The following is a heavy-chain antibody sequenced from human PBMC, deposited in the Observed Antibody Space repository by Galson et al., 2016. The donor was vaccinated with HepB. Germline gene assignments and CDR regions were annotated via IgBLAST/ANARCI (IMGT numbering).Heavy chain of an antibody. D-gene: IGHD6-13*01. J-gene: IGHJ3*02. CDR2: ISSGSSYI. CDR3: ARVREQQLLDAFDI. CDR1: GFTLSSYG. Sequence: SLRLSCAASGFTLSSYGIHWVRQAPGKGLEWVSSISSGSSYIYYADSVKGRFTISRDNVKKSLYLQMNSLRPEDTAVYYCARVREQQLLDAFDIWGQGTMVTGSS. V-gene: IGHV3-21*01.